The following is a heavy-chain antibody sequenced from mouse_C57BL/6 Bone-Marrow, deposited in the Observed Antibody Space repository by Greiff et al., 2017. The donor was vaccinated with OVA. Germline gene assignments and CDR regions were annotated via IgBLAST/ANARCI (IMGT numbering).Heavy chain of an antibody. J-gene: IGHJ2*01. D-gene: IGHD2-4*01. CDR1: GFTFSDYG. CDR2: ISSGSSTI. V-gene: IGHV5-17*01. CDR3: ARSDYDYFDY. Sequence: EVKLVESGGGLVKPGGSLKLSCAASGFTFSDYGMHWVRQAPEKGLEWVAYISSGSSTIYYADTVKGRFTISRDTAKNTLFLQMTSLRSEDTAMYYCARSDYDYFDYWGQGTTLTVSS.